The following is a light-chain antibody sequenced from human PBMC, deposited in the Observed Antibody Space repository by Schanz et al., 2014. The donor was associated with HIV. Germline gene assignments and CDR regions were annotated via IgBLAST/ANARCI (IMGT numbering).Light chain of an antibody. CDR2: DDD. V-gene: IGLV1-40*01. CDR1: SSNIGAGYD. CDR3: SSYAGSNTVV. Sequence: QSVLTQPPSLSGAPGQRVSLSCNGSSSNIGAGYDVHWYQQFPGTAPKLLIFDDDSRPSGVPDRFSGSKSGTSASLAITGLQADDEADYYCSSYAGSNTVVFGGGTKVTVL. J-gene: IGLJ2*01.